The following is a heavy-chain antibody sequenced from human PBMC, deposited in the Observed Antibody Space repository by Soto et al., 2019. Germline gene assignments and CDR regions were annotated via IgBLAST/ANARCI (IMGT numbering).Heavy chain of an antibody. Sequence: PSETLSLTCTVSGGSISSSSYYWGWIRQPPGKGLEWIGSIYYSGSTYYNPSLKSRVTISVDTSKNQFSLKLSSVTAADTAVYYCASLLRWLYGMDVWGQGTTVTVSS. V-gene: IGHV4-39*01. J-gene: IGHJ6*02. CDR1: GGSISSSSYY. D-gene: IGHD4-17*01. CDR2: IYYSGST. CDR3: ASLLRWLYGMDV.